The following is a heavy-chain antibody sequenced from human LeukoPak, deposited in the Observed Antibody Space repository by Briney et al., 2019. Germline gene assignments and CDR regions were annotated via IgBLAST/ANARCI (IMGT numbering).Heavy chain of an antibody. CDR3: ARGELPPGPGIDY. V-gene: IGHV1-69*06. J-gene: IGHJ4*02. D-gene: IGHD1-26*01. Sequence: SVNDSCKASGGTFSSYAISWVRQAPGQGLEWMGGIIPIFGTANYAQKFQGRVTITADKSTSTAYMELSSLRSEDTAVYYCARGELPPGPGIDYWGQGTLVTVSS. CDR1: GGTFSSYA. CDR2: IIPIFGTA.